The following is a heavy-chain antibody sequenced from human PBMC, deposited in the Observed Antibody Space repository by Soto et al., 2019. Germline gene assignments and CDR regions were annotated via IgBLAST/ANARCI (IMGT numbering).Heavy chain of an antibody. Sequence: QVQLVQSGAEVKKPGASVKVSCKASGYTFTSSGMSWVRQAPGQGLEWMGWISAHTGSSEYAQRFQGRVTMTTDRSTSTAYMQLRSMRSDDPAVYYCARAFFYQGSDSRRYSFDAFDFWGPGTLVTVSS. CDR3: ARAFFYQGSDSRRYSFDAFDF. CDR1: GYTFTSSG. J-gene: IGHJ3*01. CDR2: ISAHTGSS. V-gene: IGHV1-18*01. D-gene: IGHD3-22*01.